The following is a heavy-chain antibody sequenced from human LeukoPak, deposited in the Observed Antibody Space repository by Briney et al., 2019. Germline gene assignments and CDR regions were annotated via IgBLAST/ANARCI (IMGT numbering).Heavy chain of an antibody. Sequence: ASVKVSCKASGGTFRNYPISWVRQAPGQGLEWMGGILPIFRMANYAEKFQGRVTITADESTTTAYLELNSLRSEDTAVYYCAICSSTWSGDRPDSWGQGSLVTVSS. V-gene: IGHV1-69*13. D-gene: IGHD2-2*01. CDR3: AICSSTWSGDRPDS. CDR1: GGTFRNYP. J-gene: IGHJ4*02. CDR2: ILPIFRMA.